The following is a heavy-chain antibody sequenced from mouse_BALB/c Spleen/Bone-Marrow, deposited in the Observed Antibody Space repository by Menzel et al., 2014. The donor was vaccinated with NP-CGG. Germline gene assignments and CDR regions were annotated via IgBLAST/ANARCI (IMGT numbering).Heavy chain of an antibody. CDR2: INPSTGYT. CDR3: ATSPGPAMDY. V-gene: IGHV1-7*01. Sequence: VHLVESGAELAKPGASVKMSCKASGYTFTSYWMHWVKQRPGQGLEWIGYINPSTGYTEYNQKFKDKATLTADKSSSTAYMQLSSLTSEDSAVYYCATSPGPAMDYWGQGTSVTVSS. CDR1: GYTFTSYW. J-gene: IGHJ4*01.